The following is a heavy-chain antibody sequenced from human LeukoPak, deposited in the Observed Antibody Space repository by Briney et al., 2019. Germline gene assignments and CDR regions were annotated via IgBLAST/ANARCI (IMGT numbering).Heavy chain of an antibody. CDR1: GASFNGHY. CDR2: IYYSGST. CDR3: ARDFGPRIRFDY. D-gene: IGHD3/OR15-3a*01. J-gene: IGHJ4*02. Sequence: SETLSLTCAVSGASFNGHYWTWIRQPPGKGLEWIGSIYYSGSTYYNPSLKSRVTISVDTSKNQFSLKLTSVTAADTAVYYCARDFGPRIRFDYWGQGTLVTVSS. V-gene: IGHV4-34*01.